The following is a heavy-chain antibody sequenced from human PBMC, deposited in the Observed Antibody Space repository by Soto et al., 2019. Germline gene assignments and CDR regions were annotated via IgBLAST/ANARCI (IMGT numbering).Heavy chain of an antibody. CDR3: VKGISYGYDCLEY. V-gene: IGHV3-23*01. D-gene: IGHD5-18*01. Sequence: DVQLLESGGDLVQPGESLRLSCVASGFTFSSYAMNWVRQAPGMGLEWVSTISGSGGSIYYADSVKGRFAISRDNSKNTLFLQMSSLRVEDTAIYYCVKGISYGYDCLEYWGQGTLVTVSS. J-gene: IGHJ4*02. CDR1: GFTFSSYA. CDR2: ISGSGGSI.